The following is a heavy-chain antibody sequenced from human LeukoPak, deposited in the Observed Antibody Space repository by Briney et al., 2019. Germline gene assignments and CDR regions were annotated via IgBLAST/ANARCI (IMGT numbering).Heavy chain of an antibody. Sequence: GGFLRLSCAASGFTFSSYDMHWVRQATGKGLEWVSAIGTAGDTYYPGSVKGRFTISRDNAKNSLYLQMNSLRAEDTAVYYCARVAPGDYYYMDVWGKGTTVTVSS. CDR2: IGTAGDT. CDR3: ARVAPGDYYYMDV. CDR1: GFTFSSYD. J-gene: IGHJ6*03. D-gene: IGHD5-12*01. V-gene: IGHV3-13*01.